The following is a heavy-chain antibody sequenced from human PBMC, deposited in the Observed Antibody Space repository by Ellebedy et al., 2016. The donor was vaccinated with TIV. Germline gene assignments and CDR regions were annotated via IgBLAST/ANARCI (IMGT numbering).Heavy chain of an antibody. CDR2: INPNSGGT. V-gene: IGHV1-2*02. CDR3: ARDHDGSGWFDY. J-gene: IGHJ4*02. CDR1: GYTFTGYY. Sequence: AASVKVSCKASGYTFTGYYMHWVRQAPGQGLEWMGWINPNSGGTNYAQKFQGRVTMTRDTSISTAYMELSRLRSDDTAVYYWARDHDGSGWFDYWGQGTLVTVSS. D-gene: IGHD6-19*01.